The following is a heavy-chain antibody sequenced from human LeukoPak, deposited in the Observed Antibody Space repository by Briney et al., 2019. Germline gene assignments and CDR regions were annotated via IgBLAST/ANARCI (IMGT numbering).Heavy chain of an antibody. CDR1: GYTFTGYY. J-gene: IGHJ3*02. Sequence: RASVKVSCKASGYTFTGYYMHWVRQAPGQGLEWMGGIIPIFGTANYAQKFQGRVTITTDESTSTAYMELSSLRSEDTAVYYCNVVDEPIDAFDIWGQGTMVTVSS. D-gene: IGHD2-15*01. CDR3: NVVDEPIDAFDI. V-gene: IGHV1-69*05. CDR2: IIPIFGTA.